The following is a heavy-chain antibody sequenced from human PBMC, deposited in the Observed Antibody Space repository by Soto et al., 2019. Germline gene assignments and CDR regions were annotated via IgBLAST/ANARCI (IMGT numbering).Heavy chain of an antibody. J-gene: IGHJ4*02. CDR2: ISSSSSTI. V-gene: IGHV3-48*02. D-gene: IGHD7-27*01. Sequence: GGSLRLSCAASGFTFSSYSMNWVRQAPGKGLEWVSYISSSSSTIYYADSVKGRFTISRDNAKNSLYLQMNSLGDEDTAVYYCARGSPANWGDYWGQGTLVTVSS. CDR3: ARGSPANWGDY. CDR1: GFTFSSYS.